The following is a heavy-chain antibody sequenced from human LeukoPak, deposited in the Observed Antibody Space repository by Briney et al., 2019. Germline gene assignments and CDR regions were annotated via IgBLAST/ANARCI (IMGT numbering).Heavy chain of an antibody. Sequence: GSLRLSCAASGFTFSSYWMHWVRQAPGKGLEWIGEINHSGSTNYNPSLKSRVTISVDTSKNQFSLKLSSVTAADTAVYYCARVSFFRWAATRPSYYYYYMDVWGKGTTVTISS. J-gene: IGHJ6*03. CDR2: INHSGST. D-gene: IGHD2-15*01. V-gene: IGHV4-34*01. CDR1: GFTFSSYW. CDR3: ARVSFFRWAATRPSYYYYYMDV.